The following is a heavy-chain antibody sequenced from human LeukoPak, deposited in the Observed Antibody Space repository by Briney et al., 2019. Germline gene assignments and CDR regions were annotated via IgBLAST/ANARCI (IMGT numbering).Heavy chain of an antibody. CDR2: ISGSGGST. CDR3: AKDREHDYGDYVEARFDY. D-gene: IGHD4-17*01. CDR1: GFTFSSYA. Sequence: PGGSLRLSCVASGFTFSSYAMSWVRQAPGKGLEWVSAISGSGGSTYYADSVKGRFTISRDNSKNTLYLQMNSLRAKDTAVYYCAKDREHDYGDYVEARFDYWGQGTLVTVSS. V-gene: IGHV3-23*01. J-gene: IGHJ4*02.